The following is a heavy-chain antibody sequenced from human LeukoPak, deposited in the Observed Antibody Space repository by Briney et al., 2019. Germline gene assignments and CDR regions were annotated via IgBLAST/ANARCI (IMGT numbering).Heavy chain of an antibody. Sequence: GGSLRLSCAASRFTFGVYWMSWVRQAPGKGLEWVANINQDGSEKFYVDSVKGRFTISRDNAKNSLFLQMNSLRAEDTAVYYCARDRDPGYYDTNGYRRVNAFDIWGQGTMVTVSS. V-gene: IGHV3-7*01. D-gene: IGHD3-22*01. CDR1: RFTFGVYW. CDR2: INQDGSEK. J-gene: IGHJ3*02. CDR3: ARDRDPGYYDTNGYRRVNAFDI.